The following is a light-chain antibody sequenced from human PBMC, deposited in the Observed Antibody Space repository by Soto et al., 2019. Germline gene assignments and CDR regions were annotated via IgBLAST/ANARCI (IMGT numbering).Light chain of an antibody. J-gene: IGKJ1*01. CDR2: GAS. V-gene: IGKV3-20*01. Sequence: EIVLTQSPGTLSLSPGERATLSCRASQSVSNNYLAWYQQKPGQAPRLLIYGASNRATGIPDRFIGNGSGTEFTLTISSLQSEDFAVYYCQQYNNWWTFGQGTKVDIK. CDR3: QQYNNWWT. CDR1: QSVSNNY.